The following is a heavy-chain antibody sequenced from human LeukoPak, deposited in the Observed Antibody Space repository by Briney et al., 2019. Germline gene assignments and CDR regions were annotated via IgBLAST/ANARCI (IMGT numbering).Heavy chain of an antibody. V-gene: IGHV3-9*01. CDR1: GFTFGDYA. J-gene: IGHJ6*02. CDR2: ISWNSGSR. CDR3: AKDFIYCSSTSCYDFYYGMDV. Sequence: GGSLRLSCVASGFTFGDYAMHWVRQPPGKGLEWVSGISWNSGSRGYADSVKGRFTISRDNAKNSLYLQMNSLRAEDTALYYCAKDFIYCSSTSCYDFYYGMDVWGQGTTVTVSS. D-gene: IGHD2-2*01.